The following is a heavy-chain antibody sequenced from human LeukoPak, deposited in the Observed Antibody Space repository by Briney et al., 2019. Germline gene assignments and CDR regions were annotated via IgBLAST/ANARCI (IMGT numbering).Heavy chain of an antibody. V-gene: IGHV1-69*04. Sequence: SVKVSCKASGGTFSSYAISWVRQAPGQGLEWMGKIIPILGIANYAQKFQGRVTITADKSTSTAYMELSSLRSEDTAVYYCARGKRRDGYNLHYYYGMDVWGQGTTVTVSS. D-gene: IGHD5-24*01. CDR3: ARGKRRDGYNLHYYYGMDV. CDR2: IIPILGIA. CDR1: GGTFSSYA. J-gene: IGHJ6*02.